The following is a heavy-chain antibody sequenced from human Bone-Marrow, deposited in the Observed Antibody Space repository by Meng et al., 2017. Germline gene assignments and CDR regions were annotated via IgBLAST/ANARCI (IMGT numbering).Heavy chain of an antibody. CDR2: INHSGST. V-gene: IGHV4-34*01. Sequence: QVQLQQWGAGLLKPSETLSLTCAVYGGSFSGYYWSWIRQPPGKGLEWIGEINHSGSTNYNPSLKSRVTISVDTSKNQFSLKLSSVTAADTAVYYCARDNTMIGSFDHWGQGTLVTVSS. D-gene: IGHD3-22*01. CDR3: ARDNTMIGSFDH. CDR1: GGSFSGYY. J-gene: IGHJ4*02.